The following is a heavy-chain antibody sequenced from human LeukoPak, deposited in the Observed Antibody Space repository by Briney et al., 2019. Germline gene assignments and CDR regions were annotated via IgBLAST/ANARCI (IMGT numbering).Heavy chain of an antibody. V-gene: IGHV3-20*04. Sequence: TGGSLRLSCAASGFTFDDYGMSWLRQAPGKGLEVVSGINWNGRSTVYADSVKGRFTISRDNAKTSLYLNMNRLRAEDTALYYCARDRDYFDYWGQGTLVTVSS. CDR3: ARDRDYFDY. CDR1: GFTFDDYG. J-gene: IGHJ4*02. CDR2: INWNGRST.